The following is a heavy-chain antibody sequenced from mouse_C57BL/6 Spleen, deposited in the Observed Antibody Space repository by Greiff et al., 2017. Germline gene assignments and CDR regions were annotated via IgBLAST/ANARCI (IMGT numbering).Heavy chain of an antibody. V-gene: IGHV1-80*01. CDR3: ARSHEGYFDV. CDR2: IYPGDGDT. J-gene: IGHJ1*03. CDR1: GYAFSRYW. Sequence: QVQLKESGAELVKPGASVKISCKASGYAFSRYWMNWVKQRPGKGLEWIGQIYPGDGDTNYNGKFQGTATLTADKSSSTAYLELSSLTSEDSSVYFCARSHEGYFDVWGTGTTVTVSS.